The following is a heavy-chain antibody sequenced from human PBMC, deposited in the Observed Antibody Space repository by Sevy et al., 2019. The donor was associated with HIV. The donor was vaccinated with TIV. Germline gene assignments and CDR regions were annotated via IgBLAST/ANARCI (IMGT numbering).Heavy chain of an antibody. J-gene: IGHJ3*02. CDR1: GYTFTGYY. D-gene: IGHD3-10*01. CDR2: INSNGGGT. Sequence: ASVKVSCKDSGYTFTGYYMHWVRQAPGQGLEWMGWINSNGGGTNYAQKFQGRVTMTRDTSISTAYMELSRLRSDDTAVYYCARGRGDADAFDIWGQGTMVTVSS. CDR3: ARGRGDADAFDI. V-gene: IGHV1-2*02.